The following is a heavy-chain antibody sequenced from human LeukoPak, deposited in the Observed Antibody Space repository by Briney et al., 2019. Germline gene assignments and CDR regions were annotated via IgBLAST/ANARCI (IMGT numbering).Heavy chain of an antibody. Sequence: GGSLRLSCAASGFIFSDYGMHWVRQAPGKGLEWVTLVRNDGSDKYYADSVKGRFTISRDNSKNTLYLQMNSLRPEDTAVYYCAKHYYGSGSQKYYFGYWGQGTLVTVFS. CDR3: AKHYYGSGSQKYYFGY. CDR1: GFIFSDYG. D-gene: IGHD3-10*01. CDR2: VRNDGSDK. J-gene: IGHJ4*02. V-gene: IGHV3-30*02.